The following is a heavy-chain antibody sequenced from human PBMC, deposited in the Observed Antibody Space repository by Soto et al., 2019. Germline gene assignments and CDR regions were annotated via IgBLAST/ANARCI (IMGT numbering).Heavy chain of an antibody. V-gene: IGHV1-18*04. D-gene: IGHD3-22*01. J-gene: IGHJ4*02. CDR1: GYTFTSYG. CDR2: ISAYNGNT. CDR3: ARTSYYYDSSGWIDY. Sequence: QVPLVQSGAEVKKPGASVKVSCKASGYTFTSYGISWVRQAPGQGLEWMGWISAYNGNTNYAQKLQGRVTMTTDTSTSTAYMELRSLRSDDTAVYYCARTSYYYDSSGWIDYWGQGTLVTVSS.